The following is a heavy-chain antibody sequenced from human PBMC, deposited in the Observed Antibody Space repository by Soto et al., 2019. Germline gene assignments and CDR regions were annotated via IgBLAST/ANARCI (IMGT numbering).Heavy chain of an antibody. J-gene: IGHJ4*02. V-gene: IGHV3-48*02. CDR2: ISSSGSTI. Sequence: EVQLVESGGGLVQRGGSLRLSCAVSGFTFSNYGMNWVRQAPGKGLAWVSHISSSGSTIQYADSVKGRFTISRDNAKNSLYLQMNSLRDEDTAVYYCARGGAARPDYWGQGTLVTVSS. D-gene: IGHD6-6*01. CDR1: GFTFSNYG. CDR3: ARGGAARPDY.